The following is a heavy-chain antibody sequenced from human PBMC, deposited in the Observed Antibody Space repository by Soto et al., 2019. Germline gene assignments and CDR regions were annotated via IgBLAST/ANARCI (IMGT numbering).Heavy chain of an antibody. CDR2: ISGSGGST. D-gene: IGHD3-9*01. CDR1: GFTFSSYA. CDR3: AKEGTYYDILTGYPYPDY. J-gene: IGHJ4*02. V-gene: IGHV3-23*01. Sequence: PGGSLRLSCAASGFTFSSYAMSWVRQAPGKGLEWVSAISGSGGSTYYADSVKGRFTISRDNSKNTLYLQMNSLRAEDTAVYYCAKEGTYYDILTGYPYPDYWGQGTLVTVSS.